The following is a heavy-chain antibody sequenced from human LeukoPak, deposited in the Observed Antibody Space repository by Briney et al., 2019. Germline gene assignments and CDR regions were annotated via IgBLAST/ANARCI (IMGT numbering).Heavy chain of an antibody. D-gene: IGHD3-22*01. Sequence: SETLSLTCAVYGGSFSGYYWSWIRQPPGKGLEWIGEINHSGSTNYNPSLKSRVTISVDTSKNQFSLKLSSVTAADTAVYYCARDNKRQGYYDSRHPELSALDYWGQGTLVTVSS. CDR2: INHSGST. V-gene: IGHV4-34*01. CDR3: ARDNKRQGYYDSRHPELSALDY. J-gene: IGHJ4*02. CDR1: GGSFSGYY.